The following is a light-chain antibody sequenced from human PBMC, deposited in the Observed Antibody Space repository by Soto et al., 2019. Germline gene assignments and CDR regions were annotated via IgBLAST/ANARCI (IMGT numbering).Light chain of an antibody. Sequence: QSVLTQPPSVSGAPGQRVTISCTGSSSYIGAGYHVHWYQQLPGTAPKLLIYGNSNRPAGVPDRFSGSKSGTSASLAITGLQAEEEADYYCQSYDSSLSGAVFGGGTTVTVL. CDR2: GNS. CDR1: SSYIGAGYH. CDR3: QSYDSSLSGAV. V-gene: IGLV1-40*01. J-gene: IGLJ3*02.